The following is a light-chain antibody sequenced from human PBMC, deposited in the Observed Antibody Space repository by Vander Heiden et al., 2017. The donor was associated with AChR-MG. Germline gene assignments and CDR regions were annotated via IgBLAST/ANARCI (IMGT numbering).Light chain of an antibody. CDR1: NIGSKC. V-gene: IGLV3-21*02. CDR3: QVWDSRSDHRV. Sequence: SYVLTPPPSESVATGPTAMITCGGDNIGSKCVHWYQQKPGQAPVLVVYGDSDRPSGIPERFSGSNSGNTATLTISRVEVGDEADYHCQVWDSRSDHRVFGGGTKLTVL. J-gene: IGLJ2*01. CDR2: GDS.